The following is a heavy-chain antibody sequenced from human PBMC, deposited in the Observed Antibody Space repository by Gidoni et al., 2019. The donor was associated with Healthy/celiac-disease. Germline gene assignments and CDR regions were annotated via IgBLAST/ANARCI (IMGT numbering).Heavy chain of an antibody. CDR2: IYHSGST. J-gene: IGHJ6*03. CDR1: GGSTSSSNW. CDR3: AGRVLGAALAYYMDV. D-gene: IGHD3-10*01. V-gene: IGHV4-4*02. Sequence: QVQLQESGPGLVKPSGTLSLTCAVSGGSTSSSNWCSWVRQPPGKGLEWSGEIYHSGSTNYNPSLKSRVTISVDKSKNQFSRKLSSVTAADTAVYYCAGRVLGAALAYYMDVWGKGTTVTVSS.